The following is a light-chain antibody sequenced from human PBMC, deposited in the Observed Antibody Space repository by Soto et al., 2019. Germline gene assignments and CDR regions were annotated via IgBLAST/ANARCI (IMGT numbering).Light chain of an antibody. CDR1: NSDVGSYNL. V-gene: IGLV2-23*02. J-gene: IGLJ1*01. Sequence: QSALAQPASVLGSPRQSITITCTGTNSDVGSYNLVSWFQQHPGKAPKLVIYEVTKRPSGASDRFSGSKSGNTASLTISGLHAEDEADYYCFSYAGDSVYVFGTGTKVT. CDR2: EVT. CDR3: FSYAGDSVYV.